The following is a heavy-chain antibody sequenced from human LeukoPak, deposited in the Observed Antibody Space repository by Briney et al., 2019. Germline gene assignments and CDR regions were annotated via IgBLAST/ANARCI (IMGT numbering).Heavy chain of an antibody. J-gene: IGHJ4*02. CDR2: ISYSANT. V-gene: IGHV4-61*05. D-gene: IGHD5-24*01. CDR3: ARADAKEMATLI. Sequence: PSETLSLTCTVSGGSISSSSYYWGWIRQPPGKGLEWIGYISYSANTNYNPSLKSRVTMSVDTLKNQFSLKLSSVAAADTAVYYCARADAKEMATLIWGQGALVTVSS. CDR1: GGSISSSSYY.